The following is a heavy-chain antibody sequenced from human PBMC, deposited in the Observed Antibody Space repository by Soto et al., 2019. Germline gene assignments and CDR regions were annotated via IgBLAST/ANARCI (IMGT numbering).Heavy chain of an antibody. CDR3: ARGSGWYLRFDY. D-gene: IGHD6-19*01. Sequence: QVQLQESGPGLVKPSETLSLTCTVSGGSISSYYWCWIRQPPGKGLEWLGYIYYTGSTNYIPSLKSRVTTLADTSKNQFTLKLSAVTAADTAVYYCARGSGWYLRFDYWGQGTPVTVSS. J-gene: IGHJ4*02. V-gene: IGHV4-59*12. CDR2: IYYTGST. CDR1: GGSISSYY.